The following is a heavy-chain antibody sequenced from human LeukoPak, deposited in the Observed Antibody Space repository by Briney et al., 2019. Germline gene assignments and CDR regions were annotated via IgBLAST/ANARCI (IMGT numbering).Heavy chain of an antibody. D-gene: IGHD3-22*01. J-gene: IGHJ4*02. Sequence: GRSLRLSCAASGFTFDDYAMHWVRQVPGKGLEWVSGISWNGGSIGYADSVKGRFTISRDNAKNSLYLLMNSLRAEDTALYYCAKCGAGTSAHYCASFDYWGQGTLVSVSS. CDR3: AKCGAGTSAHYCASFDY. CDR2: ISWNGGSI. V-gene: IGHV3-9*01. CDR1: GFTFDDYA.